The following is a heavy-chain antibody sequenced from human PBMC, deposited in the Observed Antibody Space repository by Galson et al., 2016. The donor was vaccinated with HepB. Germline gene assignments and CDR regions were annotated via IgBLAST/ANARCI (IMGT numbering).Heavy chain of an antibody. CDR1: GHTFTTYP. CDR2: INAGNGYT. J-gene: IGHJ4*02. D-gene: IGHD3-10*01. Sequence: SVKVSCKASGHTFTTYPMHWVRQAPGQRLGWMGWINAGNGYTKYSQKFQGRVTITRDTSASTAYMELSSLRSEDTAVYYCARELTMVRGGGGTDYWGQGTLVTVSS. CDR3: ARELTMVRGGGGTDY. V-gene: IGHV1-3*01.